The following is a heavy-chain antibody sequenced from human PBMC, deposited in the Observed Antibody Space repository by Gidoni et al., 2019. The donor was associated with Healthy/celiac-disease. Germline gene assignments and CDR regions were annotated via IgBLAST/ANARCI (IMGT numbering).Heavy chain of an antibody. J-gene: IGHJ4*02. D-gene: IGHD3-22*01. CDR2: IYWNDDK. CDR1: GFSLSTSGVG. CDR3: AHRLSPNYYDSSGYAY. V-gene: IGHV2-5*01. Sequence: QITLKESGPTLVTPTQTLTLTCTFSGFSLSTSGVGVGWIRQPPGKTLEWLALIYWNDDKRYSPSLKSRLTITKDTSKNQVVLTMTNMDPVDTATYYCAHRLSPNYYDSSGYAYWGQGTLVTVSS.